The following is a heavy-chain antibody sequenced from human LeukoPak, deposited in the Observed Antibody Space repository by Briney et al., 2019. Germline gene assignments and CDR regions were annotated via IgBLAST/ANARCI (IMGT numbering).Heavy chain of an antibody. D-gene: IGHD3-10*01. CDR3: ARVITMVRGVILYYFDY. Sequence: SETLSLTCTVSGGSISSYYWNWIRQPAGKGLEWIGRFYTSGSTNYNPSLKSRVTMSLDTSKNQFSLTLSSVTAADTAVYYCARVITMVRGVILYYFDYWGQGTLVTVSS. CDR2: FYTSGST. J-gene: IGHJ4*02. CDR1: GGSISSYY. V-gene: IGHV4-4*07.